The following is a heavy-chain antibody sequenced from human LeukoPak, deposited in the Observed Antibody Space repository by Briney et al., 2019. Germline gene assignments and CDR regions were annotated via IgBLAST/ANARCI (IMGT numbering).Heavy chain of an antibody. D-gene: IGHD3-9*01. CDR2: ISDNGSNK. CDR1: GFTFSSYG. Sequence: GGSLRLSCAASGFTFSSYGMHWVRQAPGKGLGWVAVISDNGSNKYYADSVKGRFSISRDNTKNTLYLQMNSLRAENTAVYYCAKAYDILTGYFYYGMDVWGQGTTGTVSS. V-gene: IGHV3-30*18. CDR3: AKAYDILTGYFYYGMDV. J-gene: IGHJ6*02.